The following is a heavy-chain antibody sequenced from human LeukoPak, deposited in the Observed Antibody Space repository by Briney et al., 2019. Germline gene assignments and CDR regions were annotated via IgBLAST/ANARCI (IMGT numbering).Heavy chain of an antibody. D-gene: IGHD4-17*01. CDR2: ISYSGTP. Sequence: SSETLSLTCNVSGGSINTANYYWTWIRQPPGKGLEWIGYISYSGTPYYNPSLNSRVTISLDTSKNQFSLILNSVTSADTAMYYCARDRYGDFEDYWGQGTLVTVSS. V-gene: IGHV4-30-4*08. CDR1: GGSINTANYY. J-gene: IGHJ4*02. CDR3: ARDRYGDFEDY.